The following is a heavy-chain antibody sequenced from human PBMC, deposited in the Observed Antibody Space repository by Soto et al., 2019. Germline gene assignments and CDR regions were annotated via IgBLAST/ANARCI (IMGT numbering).Heavy chain of an antibody. CDR2: ISYDGSNK. D-gene: IGHD4-17*01. Sequence: QVQLVESGGGVVQPGRSLRLSCAASGFTFSSYGMHWVRQAPGKGLEWGAVISYDGSNKYYADSVKGRFTISRDNSKNTLYLQMNSLRAEDTAVYYCAKQDGDYPYYYYYGMDVWGQGTTVTVSS. J-gene: IGHJ6*02. CDR3: AKQDGDYPYYYYYGMDV. CDR1: GFTFSSYG. V-gene: IGHV3-30*18.